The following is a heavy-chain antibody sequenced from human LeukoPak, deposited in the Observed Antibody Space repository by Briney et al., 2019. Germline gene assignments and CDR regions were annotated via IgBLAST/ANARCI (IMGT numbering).Heavy chain of an antibody. CDR3: VREGGDYDDPDH. D-gene: IGHD4-17*01. Sequence: SETLSLTCSVSGGSVSSGDYYWSWIRQPPGKGLEWIGHIYDFGHTHYKPSLVSRVTIAVDTSKNQFSLKLTSVTVADTAVYYRVREGGDYDDPDHWGQGTLVTVSS. V-gene: IGHV4-30-4*01. J-gene: IGHJ4*02. CDR1: GGSVSSGDYY. CDR2: IYDFGHT.